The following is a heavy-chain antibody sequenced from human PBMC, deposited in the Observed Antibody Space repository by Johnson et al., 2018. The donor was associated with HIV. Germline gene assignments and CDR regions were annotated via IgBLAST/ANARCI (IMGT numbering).Heavy chain of an antibody. CDR3: AKTYYDFWSGYYGAFDI. D-gene: IGHD3-3*01. V-gene: IGHV3-30*18. J-gene: IGHJ3*02. Sequence: QVQLVESGGGVVQPGRSLRLSCAASGFTFSNYGMHWVRQAPGKGLEWVAVISYDGSNKYYADSVKGRFTISRDNSKNTLYLQMNSLRAEDTAVYYCAKTYYDFWSGYYGAFDIWGQGTMVTVPS. CDR1: GFTFSNYG. CDR2: ISYDGSNK.